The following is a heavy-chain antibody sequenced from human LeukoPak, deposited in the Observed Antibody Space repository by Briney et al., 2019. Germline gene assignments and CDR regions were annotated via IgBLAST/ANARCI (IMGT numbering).Heavy chain of an antibody. J-gene: IGHJ4*02. CDR2: INPEKRDT. Sequence: ASVKVSCKAAGYTFTGYAIHWVRQAPGQGLGWMGWINPEKRDTGYAHKFQGRVTMTSDTSISTAYMELSSLRSDDTAVYYCAKKVRGPRHPLDFWGQGTLVTVSS. CDR1: GYTFTGYA. D-gene: IGHD5-12*01. V-gene: IGHV1-2*02. CDR3: AKKVRGPRHPLDF.